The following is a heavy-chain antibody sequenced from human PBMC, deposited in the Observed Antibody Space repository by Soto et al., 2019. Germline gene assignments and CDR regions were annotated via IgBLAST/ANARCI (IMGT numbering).Heavy chain of an antibody. J-gene: IGHJ5*02. CDR2: INHSGST. CDR3: ARFMITFGGVIVRWFDP. CDR1: GGSFSGYY. Sequence: SETLSLTCAVYGGSFSGYYWSWIRQPPGKGLEWIGEINHSGSTNYNPSLKSRVTISVDTSKNQFSLKLSSVTAADTAVYYCARFMITFGGVIVRWFDPWGQGTLVTVSS. V-gene: IGHV4-34*01. D-gene: IGHD3-16*02.